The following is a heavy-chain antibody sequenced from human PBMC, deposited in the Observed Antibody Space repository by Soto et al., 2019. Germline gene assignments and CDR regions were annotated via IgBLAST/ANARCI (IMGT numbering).Heavy chain of an antibody. CDR1: GGSISSYY. J-gene: IGHJ4*02. Sequence: SETLSLTCTVSGGSISSYYWSWIRQPAGKGLEWIGRIYTSGSTNYNPSLKSRVTMSVDTSKNQFSLKLRSVTAADTAVYYCARGPTPGDYYVYWGQGTLVTVSS. CDR2: IYTSGST. V-gene: IGHV4-4*07. CDR3: ARGPTPGDYYVY.